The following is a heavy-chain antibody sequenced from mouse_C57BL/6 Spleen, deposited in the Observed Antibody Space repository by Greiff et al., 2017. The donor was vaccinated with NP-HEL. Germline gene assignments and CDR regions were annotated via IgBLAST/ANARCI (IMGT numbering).Heavy chain of an antibody. Sequence: VKLVESGPGLVAPSQSLSITCTVSGFSLTSYAISWVRQPPGKGLEWLGVIWTGGGTNYNSALKSRLSISKDNSKSQVFLKMNSLQTDDTARYYCARSTMVTTYYAMDYWGQGTSVTVSS. CDR3: ARSTMVTTYYAMDY. CDR2: IWTGGGT. J-gene: IGHJ4*01. V-gene: IGHV2-9-1*01. D-gene: IGHD2-2*01. CDR1: GFSLTSYA.